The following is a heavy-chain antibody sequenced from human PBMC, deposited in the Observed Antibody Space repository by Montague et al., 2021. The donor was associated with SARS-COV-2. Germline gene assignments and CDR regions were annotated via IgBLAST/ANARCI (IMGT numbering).Heavy chain of an antibody. J-gene: IGHJ5*02. V-gene: IGHV4-39*01. CDR2: IYYSGST. CDR3: ARLGDILTGDYNWFDP. D-gene: IGHD3-9*01. Sequence: SETLSLTCTVSGGSISSSSYYWGWIRQPPGKGLEWIGSIYYSGSTYYNPSLKSRVTISVDTSKNQFSLKLSSVTAADTAVYYCARLGDILTGDYNWFDPWGQGTLVTVSS. CDR1: GGSISSSSYY.